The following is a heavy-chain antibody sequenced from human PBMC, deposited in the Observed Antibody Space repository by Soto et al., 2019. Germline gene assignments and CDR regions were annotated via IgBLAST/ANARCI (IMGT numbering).Heavy chain of an antibody. CDR3: ARGRVVVVVTPPHLHLDL. J-gene: IGHJ2*01. CDR1: GGTFSSYT. D-gene: IGHD2-15*01. Sequence: QVQLVQSGAEVKKPGSSVKVSCKASGGTFSSYTISWVRQAPGQGLEWMGRIIPILGIANYTQKFQGRVTITADKSTSTAYMELSSLRSEDTAVYYCARGRVVVVVTPPHLHLDLWGRGTLVTVSS. CDR2: IIPILGIA. V-gene: IGHV1-69*02.